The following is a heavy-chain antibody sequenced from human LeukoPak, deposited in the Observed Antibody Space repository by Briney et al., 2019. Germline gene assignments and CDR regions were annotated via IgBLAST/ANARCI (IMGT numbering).Heavy chain of an antibody. CDR3: AKSVSELIVVVTAVDY. CDR1: GFTVSSSY. J-gene: IGHJ4*02. V-gene: IGHV3-53*01. CDR2: IYSEGTT. Sequence: GGSLRLSCTGSGFTVSSSYVSWVRRAPGKGLEWVSLIYSEGTTYYADPVKGRFTISRDNSKNTLYLQMNSLRAEDTAVYYCAKSVSELIVVVTAVDYWGQGTLVTVSS. D-gene: IGHD2-21*02.